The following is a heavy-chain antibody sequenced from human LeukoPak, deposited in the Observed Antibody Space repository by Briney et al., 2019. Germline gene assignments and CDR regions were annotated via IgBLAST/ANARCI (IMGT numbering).Heavy chain of an antibody. J-gene: IGHJ5*02. CDR3: ARQRLRKTTVGGDIYFDWFDP. CDR1: GGSISSSSYY. V-gene: IGHV4-39*01. CDR2: IYYSGST. D-gene: IGHD3-16*01. Sequence: SATLSLTCTVSGGSISSSSYYWGWIRQPPGKGLEWIGSIYYSGSTYYNPSLKSRVTISVDTSKNQFSLKMTSVTTADTAVYYCARQRLRKTTVGGDIYFDWFDPWGQGTLVTVSS.